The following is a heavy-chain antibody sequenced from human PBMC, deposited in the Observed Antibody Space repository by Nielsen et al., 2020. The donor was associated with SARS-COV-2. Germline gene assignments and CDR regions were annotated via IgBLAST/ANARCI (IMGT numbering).Heavy chain of an antibody. CDR2: ISGSGGST. V-gene: IGHV3-23*01. Sequence: GGSLRLSCAASGFTFSSYAMSWVRQAPGKGLEWVSAISGSGGSTYYADSVKGRFTISRDNSKNTLYLQMNSLRAEDTAVYYCAKDHIVVVTAILHFDYWGQGTLVTVSS. CDR3: AKDHIVVVTAILHFDY. J-gene: IGHJ4*02. CDR1: GFTFSSYA. D-gene: IGHD2-21*02.